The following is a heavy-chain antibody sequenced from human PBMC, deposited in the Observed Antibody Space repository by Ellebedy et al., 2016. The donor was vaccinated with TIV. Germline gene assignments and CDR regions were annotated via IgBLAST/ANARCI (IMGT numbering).Heavy chain of an antibody. CDR2: TIPIFGTA. V-gene: IGHV1-69*13. J-gene: IGHJ5*02. CDR3: ARDFLRAPDGSESYNNWFDP. D-gene: IGHD3-10*01. Sequence: ASVKVSXXASGGTFSSYTISWVRQAPGQGLDWMGGTIPIFGTANYAQKFQDRVTITADESTRTAYMELSSLRSEDTAVYYCARDFLRAPDGSESYNNWFDPWGQGTLVTVSS. CDR1: GGTFSSYT.